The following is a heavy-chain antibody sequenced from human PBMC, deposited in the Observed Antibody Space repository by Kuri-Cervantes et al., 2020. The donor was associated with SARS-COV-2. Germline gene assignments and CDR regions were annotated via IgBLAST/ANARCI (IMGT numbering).Heavy chain of an antibody. CDR2: ISYDGSNK. CDR3: ARDWPYYYYYMDV. J-gene: IGHJ6*03. CDR1: GFTFSSYA. V-gene: IGHV3-30-3*01. Sequence: GESLKISCAASGFTFSSYAMHWVRQAPGKGLEWVAVISYDGSNKYYADSVKGRFTISRDNSKNTLYLQMNSLRAEDTAVYYCARDWPYYYYYMDVWGKGTTGTVSS.